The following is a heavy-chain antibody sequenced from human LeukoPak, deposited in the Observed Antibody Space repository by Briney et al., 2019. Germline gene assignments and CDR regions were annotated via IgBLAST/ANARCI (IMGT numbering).Heavy chain of an antibody. CDR2: ISHDGSNK. CDR3: ARDKGGRGYSYGLYYFDY. V-gene: IGHV3-30-3*01. D-gene: IGHD5-18*01. J-gene: IGHJ4*02. Sequence: PGGSLRLSCAASGFTLSTYAIHWVRQAPGKGLEWVAVISHDGSNKNYADSVKGRFTISRDNSKNTLYLQMNSLRAEGTAVYYCARDKGGRGYSYGLYYFDYWGQGTLVTVSS. CDR1: GFTLSTYA.